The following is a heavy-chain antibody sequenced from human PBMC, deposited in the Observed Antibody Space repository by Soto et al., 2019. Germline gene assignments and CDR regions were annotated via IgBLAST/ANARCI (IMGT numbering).Heavy chain of an antibody. CDR3: ASGYCSGGRCNYYYYMDV. J-gene: IGHJ6*03. CDR1: GFTVSSNY. Sequence: GGSLRLSCAASGFTVSSNYMSWVRQAPGKGLEWVSVIYSGGSTYYADSVKARFTISRNNSKNTMYLKMNSLRAEDTAGYYSASGYCSGGRCNYYYYMDVWGKGTTVTVSS. CDR2: IYSGGST. V-gene: IGHV3-53*04. D-gene: IGHD2-15*01.